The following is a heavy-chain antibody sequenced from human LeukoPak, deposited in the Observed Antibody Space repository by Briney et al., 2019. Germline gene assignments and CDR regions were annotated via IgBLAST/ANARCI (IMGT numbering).Heavy chain of an antibody. J-gene: IGHJ4*02. CDR1: GGTFNSYA. CDR3: ARVGGYSYGYHFDY. Sequence: SVKVSCKASGGTFNSYAISWVRQAPGQGLEWMGRIIPIFGTANYAQKFQGRVTITTDESTSTAYMELSSLRSEDTAVYYCARVGGYSYGYHFDYWGQGTLVTVSS. CDR2: IIPIFGTA. V-gene: IGHV1-69*05. D-gene: IGHD5-18*01.